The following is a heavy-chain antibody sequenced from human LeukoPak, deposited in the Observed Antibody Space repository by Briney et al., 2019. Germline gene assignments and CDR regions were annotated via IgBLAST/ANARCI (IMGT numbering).Heavy chain of an antibody. J-gene: IGHJ5*02. CDR2: MNPNSGNT. CDR1: GYTFTSYD. Sequence: ASVKVSCKASGYTFTSYDINWVRQATGQGLEWMGWMNPNSGNTGYAQKFQGRVTTTRNTSISTDYMELSSLRSEDTAVYYCARGRSRENWFDPWGQGTLVTVSS. V-gene: IGHV1-8*03. CDR3: ARGRSRENWFDP.